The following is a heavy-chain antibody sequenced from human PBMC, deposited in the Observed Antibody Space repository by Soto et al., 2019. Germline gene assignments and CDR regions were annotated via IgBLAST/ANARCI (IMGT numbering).Heavy chain of an antibody. Sequence: ASVKVACKASGYTFTSYDIYWVRQATGQGLEWMGWMNPNTGNSGYAQKFQGRVTMTSDTSISTAHMELSSLRSEDTAVYYCARRAETNGWNGFGADKYYFDFWGQGTLVTVSS. CDR2: MNPNTGNS. CDR1: GYTFTSYD. CDR3: ARRAETNGWNGFGADKYYFDF. J-gene: IGHJ4*02. D-gene: IGHD1-1*01. V-gene: IGHV1-8*01.